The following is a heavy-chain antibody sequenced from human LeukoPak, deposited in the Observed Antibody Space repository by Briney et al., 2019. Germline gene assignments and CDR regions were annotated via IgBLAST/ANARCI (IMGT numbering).Heavy chain of an antibody. CDR3: AKDRGVWGSYRYFDY. CDR1: GFTFSSYG. Sequence: GGSLRLSCAASGFTFSSYGMHWVRQAPGKGLEGVAFIRYDGSNKYYADSVKGRFTISRDNSKNTLYLQMNSLRAEDTAVYYCAKDRGVWGSYRYFDYWGQGTPVTVSS. CDR2: IRYDGSNK. J-gene: IGHJ4*02. V-gene: IGHV3-30*02. D-gene: IGHD3-16*02.